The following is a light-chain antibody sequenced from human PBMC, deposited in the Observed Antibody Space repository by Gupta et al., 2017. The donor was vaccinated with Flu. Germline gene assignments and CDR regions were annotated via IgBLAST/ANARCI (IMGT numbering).Light chain of an antibody. Sequence: DIQMTQSPSSLSASVGDRVTITCRASQSISSYLNWYQQKPGKAPKLLIYAASSLQSGVPSRFSGSGSGTDVTLTISSRQPEDFATYYCQQSDSTPPLTFGGGTKVEIK. V-gene: IGKV1-39*01. CDR1: QSISSY. CDR3: QQSDSTPPLT. J-gene: IGKJ4*01. CDR2: AAS.